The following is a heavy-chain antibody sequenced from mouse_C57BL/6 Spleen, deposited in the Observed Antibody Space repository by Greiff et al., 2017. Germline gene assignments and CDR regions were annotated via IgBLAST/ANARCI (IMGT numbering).Heavy chain of an antibody. CDR3: ARSYSPLAMDY. CDR1: GYAFSSSW. CDR2: IYPGDGDT. J-gene: IGHJ4*01. Sequence: QVQLQQSGPELVKPGASVKISCKASGYAFSSSWMNWVKQRPGKGLEWIGRIYPGDGDTNYNGTFKGKATLTADTSSSTAYMQLSSLTSEDSAVYFCARSYSPLAMDYWGQGTSVTVSS. V-gene: IGHV1-82*01. D-gene: IGHD2-12*01.